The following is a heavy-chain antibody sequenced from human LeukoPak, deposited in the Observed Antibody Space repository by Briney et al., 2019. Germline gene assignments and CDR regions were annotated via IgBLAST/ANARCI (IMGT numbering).Heavy chain of an antibody. CDR3: AKDRVPAAPDNYYYYMDV. CDR2: ISGSCGST. J-gene: IGHJ6*03. Sequence: GGSLRLSCAASGFTFNSYAMSWVRQAPGKGLEWVSSISGSCGSTYYAYYVEGLFTISRDNSKNTLYLQMNSLRAEDTAVYYCAKDRVPAAPDNYYYYMDVWGKGTTVTVSS. CDR1: GFTFNSYA. V-gene: IGHV3-23*01. D-gene: IGHD2-2*01.